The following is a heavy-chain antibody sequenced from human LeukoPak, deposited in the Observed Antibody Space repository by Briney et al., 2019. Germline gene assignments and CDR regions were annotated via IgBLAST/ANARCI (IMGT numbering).Heavy chain of an antibody. CDR2: IYSDGDT. CDR1: GFTVSTNY. Sequence: GGSLRHSCAASGFTVSTNYMNWVRQTPGKGLECVSVIYSDGDTYYADSVKGRFIISRDNSKNTLYLQMNSLRAEDTAVYYCARGRSGEVIFRVDHGMDVWGQGTTVTVSS. V-gene: IGHV3-53*01. CDR3: ARGRSGEVIFRVDHGMDV. J-gene: IGHJ6*02. D-gene: IGHD3-3*01.